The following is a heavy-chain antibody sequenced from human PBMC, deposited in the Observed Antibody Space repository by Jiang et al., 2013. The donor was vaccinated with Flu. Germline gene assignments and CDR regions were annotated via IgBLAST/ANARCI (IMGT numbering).Heavy chain of an antibody. CDR2: IYYTGTT. CDR3: AGENRTGYNYVDS. CDR1: GGSIIKNNYF. D-gene: IGHD5-24*01. Sequence: GPGLVKPSETLSLTCTVSGGSIIKNNYFWGWIRQSPGKGLEWIGTIYYTGTTYYNPSLESRVTISVDTSKSQFSLRLNSMTAADTAVYYCAGENRTGYNYVDSWGQGTLVTVSS. J-gene: IGHJ4*02. V-gene: IGHV4-39*07.